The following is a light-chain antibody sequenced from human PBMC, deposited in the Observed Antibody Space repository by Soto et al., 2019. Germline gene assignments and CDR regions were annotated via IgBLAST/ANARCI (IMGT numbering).Light chain of an antibody. V-gene: IGKV1-39*01. CDR2: AAS. Sequence: GDRVTITCRASQRISTWLAWXQQXPXXXXXLXXXAASSLQSGVPSRFSGSGSATDFTLTISSLQPEDFATYYCQQSYSTPPWTFGQGTKVDIK. CDR1: QRISTW. J-gene: IGKJ1*01. CDR3: QQSYSTPPWT.